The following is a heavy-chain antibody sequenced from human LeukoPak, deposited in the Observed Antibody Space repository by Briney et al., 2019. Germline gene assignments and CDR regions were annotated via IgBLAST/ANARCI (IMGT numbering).Heavy chain of an antibody. CDR3: ARHPLVLTPYFDS. J-gene: IGHJ4*02. CDR2: IYYSGST. CDR1: GGSIISSNYY. V-gene: IGHV4-39*01. Sequence: SETLSLTCTVSGGSIISSNYYWGWIRQPPGRGLEWIANIYYSGSTYYNLSLKSRVIISVDKSKNQFSLKLRSVTAADTATYYCARHPLVLTPYFDSWGQGTLVTVSS. D-gene: IGHD1-14*01.